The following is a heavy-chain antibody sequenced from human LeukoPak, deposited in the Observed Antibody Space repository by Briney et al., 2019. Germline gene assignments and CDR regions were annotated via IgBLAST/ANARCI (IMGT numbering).Heavy chain of an antibody. V-gene: IGHV1-69*13. Sequence: GASVKVSCKASGGTFSSYAISWVRQAPGQGLEWMGGIIPIFGTANYAQEFQGRVTITADESTSTAYMELSSLRSEDTAVYYCACGGDIVVPGYWGQGTLVTVSS. CDR2: IIPIFGTA. CDR1: GGTFSSYA. J-gene: IGHJ4*02. D-gene: IGHD2-2*01. CDR3: ACGGDIVVPGY.